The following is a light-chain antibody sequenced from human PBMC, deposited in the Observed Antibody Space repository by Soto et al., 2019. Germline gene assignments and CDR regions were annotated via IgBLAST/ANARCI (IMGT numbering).Light chain of an antibody. Sequence: EIVLTQSPGTLSLSPGERATLSCRASQSVSSSYLAWYQQKPGQAPRLLIYGASSRATGIPDRFSGSGSGTDFTLTISRLAPEDFAVYYCQQYGTSPATFGGGTKVEMK. V-gene: IGKV3-20*01. J-gene: IGKJ4*01. CDR1: QSVSSSY. CDR3: QQYGTSPAT. CDR2: GAS.